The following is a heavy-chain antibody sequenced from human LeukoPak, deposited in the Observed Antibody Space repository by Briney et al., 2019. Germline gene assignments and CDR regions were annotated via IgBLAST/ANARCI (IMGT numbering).Heavy chain of an antibody. J-gene: IGHJ4*02. CDR3: ARDENMGYYDFWSGYLDL. D-gene: IGHD3-3*01. CDR2: ISSNTIYT. Sequence: PGGSLRLSCTASGFTFSSYSMNWVRQAPGKGLEWVSSISSNTIYTYYADSVKGRITVSRDNAKNSLYLQMNSLRAEDTAVYYCARDENMGYYDFWSGYLDLWGQGTLVTVSS. V-gene: IGHV3-21*01. CDR1: GFTFSSYS.